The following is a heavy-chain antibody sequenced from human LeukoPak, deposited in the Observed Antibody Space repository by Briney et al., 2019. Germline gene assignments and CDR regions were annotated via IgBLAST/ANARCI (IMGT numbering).Heavy chain of an antibody. CDR3: AREDYVGDY. D-gene: IGHD4-17*01. CDR2: FYYSGST. Sequence: SETLSLTCTVSGGSIRSYYWSWIRQPPGEGLEWLGYFYYSGSTSYNPSLKSRVTISVDTSKNQFSLKLSSVTAADTAVYYCAREDYVGDYWGQGTLVTVSS. V-gene: IGHV4-59*12. CDR1: GGSIRSYY. J-gene: IGHJ4*02.